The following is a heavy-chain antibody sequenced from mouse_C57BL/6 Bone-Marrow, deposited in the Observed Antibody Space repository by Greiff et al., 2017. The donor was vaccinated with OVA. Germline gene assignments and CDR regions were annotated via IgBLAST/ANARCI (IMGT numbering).Heavy chain of an antibody. CDR2: ISSGGSYT. J-gene: IGHJ2*01. CDR3: ARHMGWDYWDY. D-gene: IGHD1-1*02. CDR1: GFTFSSYG. V-gene: IGHV5-6*01. Sequence: EVKLMESGGDLVKPGGSLKLSCAASGFTFSSYGMSWVRQTPDKRLEWVATISSGGSYTYYPDSVKGRFTISRDNAKNNLYLQMSRLKSEDTAKCYCARHMGWDYWDYWGQGTTITVTS.